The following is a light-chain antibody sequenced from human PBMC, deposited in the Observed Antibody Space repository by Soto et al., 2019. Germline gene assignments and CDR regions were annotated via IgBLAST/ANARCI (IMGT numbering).Light chain of an antibody. CDR3: QQYNNWPPLT. J-gene: IGKJ4*01. Sequence: EIVMTQSTATLSVSPGERATLSCRASQSVSSSLAWYQQKPGQAPRLLIYGASTRATGIPARFSGSGSGTEFTLTISSLQSEDFAVYYCQQYNNWPPLTFGGGTKV. CDR2: GAS. V-gene: IGKV3-15*01. CDR1: QSVSSS.